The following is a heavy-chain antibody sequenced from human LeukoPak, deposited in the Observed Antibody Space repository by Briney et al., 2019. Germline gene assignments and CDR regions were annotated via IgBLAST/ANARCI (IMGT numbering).Heavy chain of an antibody. J-gene: IGHJ4*02. CDR2: ISGSGGST. Sequence: GGSLRPSCAASGFTFSSYAMSWVRQAPGKGLEWVSAISGSGGSTYYADSVKGRFTIARDNSKNTLYLQMNSLRAEDTAVYYCAIMTCSSTSCFFDYWGQGTLVTVSS. V-gene: IGHV3-23*01. CDR3: AIMTCSSTSCFFDY. CDR1: GFTFSSYA. D-gene: IGHD2-2*01.